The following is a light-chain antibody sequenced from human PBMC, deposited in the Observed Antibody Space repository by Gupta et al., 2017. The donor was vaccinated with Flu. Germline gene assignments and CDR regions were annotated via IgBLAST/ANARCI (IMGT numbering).Light chain of an antibody. CDR2: EVS. V-gene: IGLV2-14*01. Sequence: QSALTQPASVSGSPGQSLTIPCTGTSSDVGGYKYVSWYQHHPGKAPKLLIYEVSSRPSGVSNRFSGSKSGNTASLTIAGLQAEDEADYYCSSYTSRATWVFGGGTKLTVL. J-gene: IGLJ2*01. CDR3: SSYTSRATWV. CDR1: SSDVGGYKY.